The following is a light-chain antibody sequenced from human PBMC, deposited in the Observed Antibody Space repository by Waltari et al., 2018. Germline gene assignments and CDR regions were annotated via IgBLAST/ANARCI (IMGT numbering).Light chain of an antibody. CDR2: QAS. CDR3: QQYNTYPWT. J-gene: IGKJ1*01. Sequence: DIQMTQSPSTLSASVGVRVTITCRASERISRWLAWYQQKPGMAPKLLIYQASSLEDGVPSRFSGSGFETEFSLSISSLQPEDFTTYYCQQYNTYPWTFGQGTKVEIK. CDR1: ERISRW. V-gene: IGKV1-5*03.